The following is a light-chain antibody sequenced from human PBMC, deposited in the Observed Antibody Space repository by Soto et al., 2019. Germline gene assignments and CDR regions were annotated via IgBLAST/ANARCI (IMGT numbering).Light chain of an antibody. J-gene: IGKJ1*01. Sequence: IVLTQSPATLSLSPGKRATLSCRASQSLSSDYLAFYQQKAVHAPRLLIFVSSISATVIRDMFSGSWSGTDFNPTTSRLEHEDCAGYYCQHYGRSHVLFGKGT. V-gene: IGKV3-20*01. CDR2: VSS. CDR1: QSLSSDY. CDR3: QHYGRSHVL.